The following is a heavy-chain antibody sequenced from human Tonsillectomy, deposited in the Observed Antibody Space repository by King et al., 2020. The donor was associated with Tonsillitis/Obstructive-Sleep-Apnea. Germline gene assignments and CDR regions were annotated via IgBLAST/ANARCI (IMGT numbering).Heavy chain of an antibody. J-gene: IGHJ4*02. CDR3: ASNVDYYDSTDY. D-gene: IGHD3-3*01. CDR2: INHSGST. V-gene: IGHV4-34*01. CDR1: GGSFSGYY. Sequence: QVQLQQWGAGLLKPSETLSLTCAVYGGSFSGYYCSWIRQPPGKGLEWIGEINHSGSTNYNPSLKSRITISVETSKNQFSLKLSSVTAADTAVYYCASNVDYYDSTDYWGQGTLVTVSS.